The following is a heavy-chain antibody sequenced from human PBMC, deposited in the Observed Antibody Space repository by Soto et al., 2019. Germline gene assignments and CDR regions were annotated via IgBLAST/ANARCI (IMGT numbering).Heavy chain of an antibody. CDR2: ITPDGSST. J-gene: IGHJ4*02. CDR3: ARDNWNSY. V-gene: IGHV3-74*01. D-gene: IGHD1-7*01. Sequence: EVHLVESGGGLVQPGGSLRLSCAASGFTFNLYWMHWVRQAPGKGLVWVSRITPDGSSTTYADSVKGRFTISRDNSKNTMYLQMKRLGAKDTAIYYCARDNWNSYWGQGALVTVSS. CDR1: GFTFNLYW.